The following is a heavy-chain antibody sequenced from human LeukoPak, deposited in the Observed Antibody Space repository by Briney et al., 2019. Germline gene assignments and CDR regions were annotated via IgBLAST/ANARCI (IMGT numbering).Heavy chain of an antibody. V-gene: IGHV4-39*01. D-gene: IGHD2-21*01. CDR1: GGSISSSSYY. CDR3: ARRDCGGDCYSGVKIDY. Sequence: KTSETLSLTCTVSGGSISSSSYYWGWIRQPPGKGLEWIGSIYYSGSTYYNPSLKSRVTISVDTSKKQFSLKLSSVTAADTAVYYCARRDCGGDCYSGVKIDYWGQGTLVTVSS. J-gene: IGHJ4*02. CDR2: IYYSGST.